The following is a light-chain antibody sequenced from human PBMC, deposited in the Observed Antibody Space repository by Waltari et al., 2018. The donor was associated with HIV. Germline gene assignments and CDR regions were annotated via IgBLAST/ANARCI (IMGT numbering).Light chain of an antibody. J-gene: IGLJ1*01. V-gene: IGLV2-23*02. CDR1: SSDVGDYNS. CDR2: GVS. CDR3: CSYAGSSTYV. Sequence: QSALTQPASVSGSPGHSITFSCIGTSSDVGDYNSVSWYQQLPGKPPRLMIYGVSKRPSGVSNRFSGSKSGNTASLTISGLQADDEADYYCCSYAGSSTYVFGTGTKVTVL.